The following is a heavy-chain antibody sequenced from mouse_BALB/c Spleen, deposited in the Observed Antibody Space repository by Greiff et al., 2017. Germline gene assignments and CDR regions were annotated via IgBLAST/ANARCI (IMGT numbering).Heavy chain of an antibody. V-gene: IGHV1S127*01. CDR2: IDPSDSYT. J-gene: IGHJ2*01. Sequence: QVQLQQPGAELVKPGASVKMSCKASGYTFTSYWMHWVKQRPGQGLEWIGVIDPSDSYTSYNQKFKGKATLTVDTSSSTAYMQLSSLTSEDSAVYYCTSDSFDYWGQGTTLTVSS. CDR1: GYTFTSYW. D-gene: IGHD2-4*01. CDR3: TSDSFDY.